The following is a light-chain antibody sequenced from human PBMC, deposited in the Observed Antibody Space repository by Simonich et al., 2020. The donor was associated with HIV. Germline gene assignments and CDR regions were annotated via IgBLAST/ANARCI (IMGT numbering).Light chain of an antibody. CDR1: RGLLHSNGYNY. CDR2: LGS. CDR3: MQALQTPVT. V-gene: IGKV2-28*01. Sequence: DIVMTQSPLSLPVTPGEPASISCRSSRGLLHSNGYNYLDCFLQKPGHFPQLLIYLGSNRASGVPDRFSGSGSGTDFTLKISRVEAEDIGVYYCMQALQTPVTFGGGTKVEIK. J-gene: IGKJ4*01.